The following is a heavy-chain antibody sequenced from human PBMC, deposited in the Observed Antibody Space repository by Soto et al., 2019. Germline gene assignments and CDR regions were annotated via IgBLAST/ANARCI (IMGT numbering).Heavy chain of an antibody. V-gene: IGHV4-34*01. D-gene: IGHD3-10*01. CDR3: ARYYGSGSYGTYYYYYYMDV. CDR2: INHSGST. CDR1: GGSFSGYY. J-gene: IGHJ6*03. Sequence: QVQLQQWGAGLLKPSETLSLTCAVYGGSFSGYYWSWIRQPPGKGLEWIGEINHSGSTNYNPSLKRRVTISVDTSKDQFSRKLSSVTAADTAVYYCARYYGSGSYGTYYYYYYMDVWVKGATVTVSS.